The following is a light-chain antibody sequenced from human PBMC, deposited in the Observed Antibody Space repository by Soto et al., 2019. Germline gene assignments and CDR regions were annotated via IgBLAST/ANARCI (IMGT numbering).Light chain of an antibody. CDR3: CSFAGSDTGV. J-gene: IGLJ3*02. CDR2: EGS. CDR1: SSDVGNYNL. Sequence: QSALTQPASVSGSPGQSITISCTGTSSDVGNYNLVSWYQQHPGKAPKLMIYEGSKRPSGFSNRFSGSKSGNTASLTISGLDAEDDDDYYCCSFAGSDTGVFGAGTKLTVL. V-gene: IGLV2-23*01.